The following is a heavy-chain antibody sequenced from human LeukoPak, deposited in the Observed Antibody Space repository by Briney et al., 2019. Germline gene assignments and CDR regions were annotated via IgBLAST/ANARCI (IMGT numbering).Heavy chain of an antibody. Sequence: PSETLSLTCAVYGGSFSGYYWSWIRQPPGKGLEWIGEINHSGSTNYNPSLKSRVTISVDTSKNQFSLKLSSVTAADTAVYYCARGGDYDFWSGYRTDNWFDPWGQGTLVTVSS. V-gene: IGHV4-34*01. CDR3: ARGGDYDFWSGYRTDNWFDP. D-gene: IGHD3-3*01. J-gene: IGHJ5*02. CDR1: GGSFSGYY. CDR2: INHSGST.